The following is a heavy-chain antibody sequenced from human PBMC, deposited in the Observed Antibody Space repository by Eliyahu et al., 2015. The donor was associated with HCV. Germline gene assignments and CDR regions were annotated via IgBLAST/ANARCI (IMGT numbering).Heavy chain of an antibody. J-gene: IGHJ5*02. Sequence: QVQLQESGPGLVKPSETLSLTCTVSGGSISXLLLDLDPPAPGKGLEWIAHIYYSGGTNYNPSLKSRVTISVDTSKNQFSLKLSSVTAADTAVYYXASGGGGIAVAGTGGWFDPWGQGTLVTVSS. V-gene: IGHV4-59*01. CDR3: ASGGGGIAVAGTGGWFDP. D-gene: IGHD6-19*01. CDR2: IYYSGGT. CDR1: GGSISXLL.